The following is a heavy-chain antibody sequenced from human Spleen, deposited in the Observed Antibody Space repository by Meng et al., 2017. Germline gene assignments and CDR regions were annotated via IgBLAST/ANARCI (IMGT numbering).Heavy chain of an antibody. V-gene: IGHV3-33*08. D-gene: IGHD2-21*01. J-gene: IGHJ4*02. CDR1: GFTFSSYG. Sequence: QVQLVESGGGVVQPGRSLRLSCAASGFTFSSYGMHWVRQAPGKGLEWVAVIWYDGSKEYSADSVKGRFIISRDNSENTLYLRMNNLRVEDTAVYYCVVGADSPFKDWGQGTLVTVSS. CDR2: IWYDGSKE. CDR3: VVGADSPFKD.